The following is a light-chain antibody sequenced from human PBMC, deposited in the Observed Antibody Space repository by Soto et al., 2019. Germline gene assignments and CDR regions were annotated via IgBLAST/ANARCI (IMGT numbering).Light chain of an antibody. CDR3: QQYGSSPLT. Sequence: EIVLTQSPGTLSLSPGERATLSCMATQSVSSSYLAWYQQKPGQAPRLLIYGASSRATGIPDRFSGSGSGTEFTLTISRLEPEDFAVYYCQQYGSSPLTFGGGTTVEIK. J-gene: IGKJ4*01. V-gene: IGKV3-20*01. CDR1: QSVSSSY. CDR2: GAS.